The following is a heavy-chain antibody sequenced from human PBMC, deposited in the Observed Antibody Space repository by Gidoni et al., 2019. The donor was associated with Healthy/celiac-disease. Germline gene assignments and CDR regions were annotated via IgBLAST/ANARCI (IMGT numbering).Heavy chain of an antibody. CDR1: GFSFSSYG. D-gene: IGHD6-13*01. V-gene: IGHV3-33*01. Sequence: QVQLVESGGGVVQPGRYLRLSCAASGFSFSSYGMHWVRQAPGKGLEWVAVIWYDGSNKYYADSVKGRFTISRDNSKNTLYLQMNSLRAEDTAVYYCARDGPAAGFDYWGQGTLVTVSS. J-gene: IGHJ4*02. CDR3: ARDGPAAGFDY. CDR2: IWYDGSNK.